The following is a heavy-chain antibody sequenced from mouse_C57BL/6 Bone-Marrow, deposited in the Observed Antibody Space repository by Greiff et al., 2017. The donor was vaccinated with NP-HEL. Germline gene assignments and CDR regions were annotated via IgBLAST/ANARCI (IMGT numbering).Heavy chain of an antibody. CDR1: GLPITSGYY. CDR3: AGDSSGYGDFDY. CDR2: ITHSGET. J-gene: IGHJ2*01. V-gene: IGHV12-3*01. Sequence: VQLQESGPGLVKPSQSLFLTCSITGLPITSGYYWIWIRQSPGKPLEWMGYITHSGETFYNPSLQSPISITRETSKNQFFLQLNSVTTEDTAMYYCAGDSSGYGDFDYWGQGTTLTVSS. D-gene: IGHD3-2*02.